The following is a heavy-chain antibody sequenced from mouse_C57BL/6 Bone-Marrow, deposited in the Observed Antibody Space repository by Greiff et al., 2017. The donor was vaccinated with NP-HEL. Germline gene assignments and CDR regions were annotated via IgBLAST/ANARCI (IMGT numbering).Heavy chain of an antibody. D-gene: IGHD2-2*01. Sequence: VQLQQSGAELVKPGASVKLSCTASGFNIKDYYMHWVKQRTEQGLEWIGRIDPEDGETKYAPKFQGKANITADTSANTAYLQLSSLTSEDTAVYDCARDLLGLRDDFDHWGQGTTLTVSS. J-gene: IGHJ2*01. CDR3: ARDLLGLRDDFDH. CDR2: IDPEDGET. V-gene: IGHV14-2*01. CDR1: GFNIKDYY.